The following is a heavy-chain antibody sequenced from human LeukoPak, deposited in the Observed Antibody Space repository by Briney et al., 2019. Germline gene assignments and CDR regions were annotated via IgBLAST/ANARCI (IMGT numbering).Heavy chain of an antibody. J-gene: IGHJ5*02. CDR2: IYYSGST. CDR1: GGSISSSSYY. CDR3: AREVRDYVWGSYRYGGWFDP. Sequence: PSETLSLTCTVSGGSISSSSYYWGWIRQPPGKGLEWIGSIYYSGSTYYNPSLKSRVTISVDTSKNQFSLKLSSVTAADTAVYYCAREVRDYVWGSYRYGGWFDPWGQGTLVTVSS. D-gene: IGHD3-16*02. V-gene: IGHV4-39*07.